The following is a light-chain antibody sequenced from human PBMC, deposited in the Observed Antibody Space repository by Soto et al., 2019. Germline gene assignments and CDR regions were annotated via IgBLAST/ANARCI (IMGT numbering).Light chain of an antibody. V-gene: IGLV2-23*02. J-gene: IGLJ1*01. Sequence: QSVLTQPASVSGSPGQSITISCTGTSSDVGSYDLVSWYQRHPGKGPKLMIYEVIKRPSGVSNRFSGSKSGNTASLTISGLQAEDEADYYCCSYAGSASYVFGTGTKVTVL. CDR1: SSDVGSYDL. CDR2: EVI. CDR3: CSYAGSASYV.